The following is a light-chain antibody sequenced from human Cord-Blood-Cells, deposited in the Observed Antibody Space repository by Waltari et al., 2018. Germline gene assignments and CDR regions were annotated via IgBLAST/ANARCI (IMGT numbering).Light chain of an antibody. CDR3: SSYTSSSTFV. V-gene: IGLV2-14*01. CDR2: DVS. CDR1: SSDVGGYHY. J-gene: IGLJ1*01. Sequence: QSALTQPASVSGSPGQSITISCTGTSSDVGGYHYVSWYQQHPGKAPKLMIYDVSKRPSGVAKRFSGSKSGNTASLTISGLQAEDEADYYCSSYTSSSTFVFGTGTKVTVL.